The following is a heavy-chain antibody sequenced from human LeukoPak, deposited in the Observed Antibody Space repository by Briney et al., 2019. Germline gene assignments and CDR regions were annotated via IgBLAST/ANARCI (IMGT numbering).Heavy chain of an antibody. CDR1: GGTFSSYA. CDR2: IIPIFGTA. Sequence: SVTVSCKASGGTFSSYAISWVRQAPGQGLEWMGGIIPIFGTANYAQKFQGRVTVTRDTSTSTVHMELSGLRSEDTAVYYCARDQEAFDYWGQGTLVTVSS. J-gene: IGHJ4*02. CDR3: ARDQEAFDY. V-gene: IGHV1-69*05.